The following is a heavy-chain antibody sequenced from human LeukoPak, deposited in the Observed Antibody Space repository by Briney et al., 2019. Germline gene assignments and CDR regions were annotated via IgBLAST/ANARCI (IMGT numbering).Heavy chain of an antibody. D-gene: IGHD6-13*01. CDR1: GFTFSSYA. V-gene: IGHV3-23*01. CDR3: AKVVERSSWTRIYFDY. J-gene: IGHJ4*02. Sequence: GGSLRLSCAASGFTFSSYAMSWVRQAPGKGLEWVSAISGSGGSTYYADSVKGRFTISRDNSKNTLYLQMNSPRAEDTAVYYCAKVVERSSWTRIYFDYWGQGTLVTVSS. CDR2: ISGSGGST.